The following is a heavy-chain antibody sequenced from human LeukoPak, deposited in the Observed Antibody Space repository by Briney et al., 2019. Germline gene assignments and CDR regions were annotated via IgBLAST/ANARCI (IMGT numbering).Heavy chain of an antibody. J-gene: IGHJ3*02. Sequence: ASVKVSCKASGYTFTNYAISWVRQAPGQGLEWMGWVSAYSGNTKYAQKVQDRVTMTTDTSTSTAYMELRWLRSDDTAVYYCARLYSGGWPPECFDIWGQGTTVSVSS. CDR1: GYTFTNYA. V-gene: IGHV1-18*01. CDR3: ARLYSGGWPPECFDI. CDR2: VSAYSGNT. D-gene: IGHD6-19*01.